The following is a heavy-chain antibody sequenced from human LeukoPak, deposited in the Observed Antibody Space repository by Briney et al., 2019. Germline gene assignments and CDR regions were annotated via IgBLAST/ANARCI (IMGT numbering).Heavy chain of an antibody. J-gene: IGHJ3*02. CDR3: ARDVTVTTNSRYAFDI. D-gene: IGHD4-17*01. Sequence: GRSLTLSCSASGLILRIYRTKWVGHRPRGGRERVSSFSYSSGHIYYAHPVKGGYTISRENAPNSSHIYKKSLRADDTALYYCARDVTVTTNSRYAFDIWGQGTMVTVS. CDR2: FSYSSGHI. CDR1: GLILRIYR. V-gene: IGHV3-21*01.